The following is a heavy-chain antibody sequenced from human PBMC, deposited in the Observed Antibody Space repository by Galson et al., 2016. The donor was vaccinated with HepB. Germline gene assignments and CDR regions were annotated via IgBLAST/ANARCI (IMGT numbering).Heavy chain of an antibody. J-gene: IGHJ4*02. Sequence: SLRLSCAASGFTFSDKYMGWIRQAPGKGLEWISYMSTRGRTISYADSVKGRLIISRDNANNSLYLQINSLRAEDTATCYCATLTGNYFDYWGQGTLVTVSS. CDR1: GFTFSDKY. CDR2: MSTRGRTI. CDR3: ATLTGNYFDY. D-gene: IGHD1-20*01. V-gene: IGHV3-11*01.